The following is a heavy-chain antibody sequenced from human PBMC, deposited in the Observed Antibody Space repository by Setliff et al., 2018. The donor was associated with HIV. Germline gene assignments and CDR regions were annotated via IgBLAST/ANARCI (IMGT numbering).Heavy chain of an antibody. CDR2: ISANNGSS. Sequence: ASVKVSCKSSGYTFTKYGITWVRQAPGQGLEWMGWISANNGSSYFAQKFQGRVTITRDTSASTAYMELSGLRSEDTAVYYCARDRVPKRGYTYREPDFDSWGQGTLVTVSS. D-gene: IGHD5-12*01. V-gene: IGHV1-18*01. CDR3: ARDRVPKRGYTYREPDFDS. J-gene: IGHJ5*01. CDR1: GYTFTKYG.